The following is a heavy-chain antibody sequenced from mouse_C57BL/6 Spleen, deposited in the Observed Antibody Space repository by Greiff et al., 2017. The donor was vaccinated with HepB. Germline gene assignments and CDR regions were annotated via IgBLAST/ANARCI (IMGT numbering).Heavy chain of an antibody. J-gene: IGHJ4*01. Sequence: EVKLVESEGGLVQPGSSMKLSCTASGFTFSDYYMAWVRQVPEKGLEWVANINYDGSGTYYLDSLKSRFIISRDNAKKILYLQMSSLKSEDTATYYGARDRAYYSNLWAMDYWGQGTSVTVSS. V-gene: IGHV5-16*01. D-gene: IGHD2-5*01. CDR3: ARDRAYYSNLWAMDY. CDR2: INYDGSGT. CDR1: GFTFSDYY.